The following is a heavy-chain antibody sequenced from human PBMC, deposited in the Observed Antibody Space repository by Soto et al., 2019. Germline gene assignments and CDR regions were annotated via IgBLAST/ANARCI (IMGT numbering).Heavy chain of an antibody. V-gene: IGHV1-69*13. D-gene: IGHD5-18*01. CDR2: IIPIFGTA. J-gene: IGHJ4*02. CDR3: ARGRRIQLWPSGDY. CDR1: GGTFSSYA. Sequence: ASVKVSCKASGGTFSSYAISWVRQAPGQGLEWMGGIIPIFGTANYAQKFQGRVTITADESTSTAYMELSSLRSDDTAVYYCARGRRIQLWPSGDYWGQGTLVTVSS.